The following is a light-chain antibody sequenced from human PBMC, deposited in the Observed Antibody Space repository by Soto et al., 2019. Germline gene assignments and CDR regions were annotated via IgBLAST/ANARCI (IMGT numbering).Light chain of an antibody. CDR2: GNS. CDR3: QSYDSSLSGVV. Sequence: QSVLTQPPSVSGAPGQRVTISCTGSSSNIGAGYDVHWYRQLPGTAPKLLIYGNSNRPSGVPDRFSGSKSGTSASLAITGLQAEDEADCYCQSYDSSLSGVVFGGGTKLTVL. CDR1: SSNIGAGYD. J-gene: IGLJ2*01. V-gene: IGLV1-40*01.